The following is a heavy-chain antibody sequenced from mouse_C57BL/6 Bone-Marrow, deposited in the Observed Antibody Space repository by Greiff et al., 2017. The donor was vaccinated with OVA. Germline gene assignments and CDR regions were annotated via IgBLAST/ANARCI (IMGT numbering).Heavy chain of an antibody. CDR2: IDPSDSYT. J-gene: IGHJ1*03. CDR1: GYTFTSYW. Sequence: QVQLQQPGAELVMPGASVKLSCKASGYTFTSYWMHWVKQRPGQGLEWIGEIDPSDSYTNYNQKFKGKSTLTVDKSSSTAYMQLSSLTSEDSAVYYCARGGYSNYVWYFEVWGTGTTVTVSS. CDR3: ARGGYSNYVWYFEV. D-gene: IGHD2-5*01. V-gene: IGHV1-69*01.